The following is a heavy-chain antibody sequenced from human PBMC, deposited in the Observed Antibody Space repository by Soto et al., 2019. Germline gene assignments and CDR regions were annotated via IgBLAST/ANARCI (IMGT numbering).Heavy chain of an antibody. CDR3: ARFVRSCSANTCSTRADV. J-gene: IGHJ6*02. CDR1: GGSISSGDYY. Sequence: SETLSLTCTVSGGSISSGDYYWSWIRQPPGKGLEWIGYIYYSGSTYYNPSLKSRVTISVDTSKNQFSLKLSSVTAADTAVYYCARFVRSCSANTCSTRADVWGQGITVTVSS. D-gene: IGHD2-15*01. CDR2: IYYSGST. V-gene: IGHV4-30-4*01.